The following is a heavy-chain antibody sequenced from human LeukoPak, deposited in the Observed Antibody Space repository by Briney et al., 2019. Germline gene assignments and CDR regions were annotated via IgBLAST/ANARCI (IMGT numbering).Heavy chain of an antibody. V-gene: IGHV3-30*18. J-gene: IGHJ6*02. CDR3: AKDSDGDFWSGSNHYYYYGMDV. D-gene: IGHD3-3*01. Sequence: GGSLRLSCAASGFTFSSYGMHWVRQAPGKGLEWVAVISYDGSNKYYADSVKGRFTISRDNSKNTLYLQMNSLRAEDTAVYYCAKDSDGDFWSGSNHYYYYGMDVWGQGTTVTVSS. CDR1: GFTFSSYG. CDR2: ISYDGSNK.